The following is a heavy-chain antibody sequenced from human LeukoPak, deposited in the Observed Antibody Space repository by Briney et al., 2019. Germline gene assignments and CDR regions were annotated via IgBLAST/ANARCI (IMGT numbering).Heavy chain of an antibody. CDR3: AKTHTDREYYFDY. Sequence: GASVKVSCKASGGTFSSYAINWVRQATGQGLEWMGWMNPNSGNTGYAQKFQGRVTITRNTSISTAYMELSSLRSEDTAVYYCAKTHTDREYYFDYWGQGTLVTVSS. V-gene: IGHV1-8*03. D-gene: IGHD1-14*01. CDR1: GGTFSSYA. J-gene: IGHJ4*02. CDR2: MNPNSGNT.